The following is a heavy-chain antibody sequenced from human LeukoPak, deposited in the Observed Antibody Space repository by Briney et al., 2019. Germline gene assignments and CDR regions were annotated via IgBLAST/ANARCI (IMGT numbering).Heavy chain of an antibody. D-gene: IGHD6-19*01. V-gene: IGHV4-4*07. J-gene: IGHJ4*02. CDR3: ARGWKTYSSGWAFDY. CDR1: GGSISSYY. CDR2: IYTSGST. Sequence: PSETLSLTCTVSGGSISSYYWSWIRQPAGKGLEWIGRIYTSGSTNYNPSLKSRVTMSVDTSKNQFSLKLGSVTAADTAVYYCARGWKTYSSGWAFDYWGQGTLVTVSS.